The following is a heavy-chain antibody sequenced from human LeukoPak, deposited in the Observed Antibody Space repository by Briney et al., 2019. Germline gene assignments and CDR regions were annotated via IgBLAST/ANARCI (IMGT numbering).Heavy chain of an antibody. CDR3: AREHLEWLGLNYYYYGMDV. D-gene: IGHD3-3*01. J-gene: IGHJ6*02. V-gene: IGHV1-18*01. CDR1: GYTFTSYG. CDR2: ISAYNGNT. Sequence: ASVKVSCKASGYTFTSYGISWVRQAPGQGLEWMGWISAYNGNTNYAQKLQGRVTMTTDTSTSTAYMELRSLRSDDTAVYYCAREHLEWLGLNYYYYGMDVWGQGTLVTVSS.